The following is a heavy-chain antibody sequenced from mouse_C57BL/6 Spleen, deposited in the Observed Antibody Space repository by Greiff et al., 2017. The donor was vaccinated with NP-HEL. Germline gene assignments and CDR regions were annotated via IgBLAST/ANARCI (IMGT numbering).Heavy chain of an antibody. V-gene: IGHV1-82*01. Sequence: QVQLKESGPELVKPGASVKISCKASGYAFSSSWMNWVKQRPGKGLEWIGRIYPGDGDTNYNGKFKGKATLTADKSSSTAYMQLSSLTSEDSAVYFCARGGLRRGFDYWGQGTTLTVSS. CDR2: IYPGDGDT. D-gene: IGHD2-2*01. CDR1: GYAFSSSW. CDR3: ARGGLRRGFDY. J-gene: IGHJ2*01.